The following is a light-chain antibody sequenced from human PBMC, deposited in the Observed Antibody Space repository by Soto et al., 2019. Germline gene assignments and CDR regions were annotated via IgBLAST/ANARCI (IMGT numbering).Light chain of an antibody. CDR2: LGS. J-gene: IGKJ4*01. V-gene: IGKV2-28*01. CDR3: QQANSLPPLT. Sequence: DIVMTQSPLSLPVTPGEPASISCRSSQSLLHSNGYNYLDWYLQKPGQSPQLLIYLGSNRASGVPDRFSGSGSGTDFTLKISRVEAEDFATYYCQQANSLPPLTFGGGTTVEIK. CDR1: QSLLHSNGYNY.